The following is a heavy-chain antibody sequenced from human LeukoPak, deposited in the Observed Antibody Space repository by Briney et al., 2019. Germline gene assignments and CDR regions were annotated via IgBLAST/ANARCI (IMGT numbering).Heavy chain of an antibody. Sequence: SVKVSCKASGYTFTSYAISWVRQAPGQGLEWMGGIIPIFGTANYAQKFQGRVTITADESTSTAYMELSSLRSEDTAVYYCARDSCSGGSCYWGYFDYWGQGTLVTVSS. J-gene: IGHJ4*02. V-gene: IGHV1-69*13. CDR2: IIPIFGTA. CDR1: GYTFTSYA. CDR3: ARDSCSGGSCYWGYFDY. D-gene: IGHD2-15*01.